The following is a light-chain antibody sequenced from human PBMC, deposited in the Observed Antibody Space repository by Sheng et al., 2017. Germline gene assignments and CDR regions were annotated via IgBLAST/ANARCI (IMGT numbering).Light chain of an antibody. CDR2: GSS. CDR1: QSVGSN. CDR3: QQYNSHWT. V-gene: IGKV3-15*01. J-gene: IGKJ1*01. Sequence: EIVMTQSPATLSVSPGERAALSCRASQSVGSNLAWYQQKPGQAPRLLISGSSTRATGIPAKFNGSGSGTEFTLTINSLQPDDFATYYCQQYNSHWTFGPGTKVEIQ.